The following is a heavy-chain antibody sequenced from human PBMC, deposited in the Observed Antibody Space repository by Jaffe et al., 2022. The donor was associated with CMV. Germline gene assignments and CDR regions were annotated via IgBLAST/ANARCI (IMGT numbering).Heavy chain of an antibody. Sequence: QVQLQESGPGLVKPSETLSLTCTVSGGSISSYYWNWIRQPPGKGLEWIGCIFYTGSTIYNPSLKSRVTISMDTSKNQFSLKLSSVTAADTAVYYCARSFTAWFDNWFDPWGQGNLVTVSS. CDR1: GGSISSYY. CDR2: IFYTGST. D-gene: IGHD3-10*01. CDR3: ARSFTAWFDNWFDP. V-gene: IGHV4-59*01. J-gene: IGHJ5*02.